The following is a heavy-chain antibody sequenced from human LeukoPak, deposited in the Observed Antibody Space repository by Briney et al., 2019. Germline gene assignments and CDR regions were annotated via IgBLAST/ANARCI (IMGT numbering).Heavy chain of an antibody. Sequence: GGSLRLSCAASGFTFSSYSINWVRQAPGKGLEWVSSISSSSNYIYYADSVKGRFTISRDNAKNSLYLQMNSLRAEDTAVYYCARDGRCSNGVCYVVYWGQGTLVTVSS. J-gene: IGHJ4*02. CDR2: ISSSSNYI. CDR1: GFTFSSYS. CDR3: ARDGRCSNGVCYVVY. V-gene: IGHV3-21*01. D-gene: IGHD2-8*01.